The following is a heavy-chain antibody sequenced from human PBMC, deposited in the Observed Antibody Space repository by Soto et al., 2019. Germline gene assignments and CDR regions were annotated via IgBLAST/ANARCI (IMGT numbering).Heavy chain of an antibody. Sequence: EVQVLESGGGLVQPGGSPRLSCAASGFTFSRYGMNWVRQAPGKGLEWVSGVRSDGDTTYNADSVKGRFTVSRDNFRKTVDLQMNNLRVEDTAVYYCAKGKGVGATPDGANCWGQGTLVTVSP. CDR1: GFTFSRYG. J-gene: IGHJ4*02. CDR2: VRSDGDTT. V-gene: IGHV3-23*01. CDR3: AKGKGVGATPDGANC. D-gene: IGHD1-26*01.